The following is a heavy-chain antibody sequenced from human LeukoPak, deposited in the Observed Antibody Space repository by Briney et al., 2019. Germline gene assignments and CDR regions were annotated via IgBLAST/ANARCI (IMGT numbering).Heavy chain of an antibody. D-gene: IGHD3-22*01. CDR3: ARELRYDNSDSGAF. Sequence: PSETLSLTCTVSGGSISSYYWSWVRQPAGKGLEWIGRIYTSGSTIYNMSIDTSKNQFSLKLTSVTAADTALYYCARELRYDNSDSGAFWGQGTVVTVSS. CDR1: GGSISSYY. J-gene: IGHJ3*01. V-gene: IGHV4-4*07. CDR2: IYTSGST.